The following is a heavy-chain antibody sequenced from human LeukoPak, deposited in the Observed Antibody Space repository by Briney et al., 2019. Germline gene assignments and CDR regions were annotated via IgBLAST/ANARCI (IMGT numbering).Heavy chain of an antibody. J-gene: IGHJ6*02. D-gene: IGHD3-10*01. V-gene: IGHV1-2*02. CDR1: GYTFTGYY. CDR3: ARGLRWMVRGVILHGMDV. Sequence: AASVKVSCKASGYTFTGYYMHWVRQAPGQGLEWMGWINPNSGGTNYAQKFQGRVTMTRDTSISTAYMELSRLRSEDTAVYYCARGLRWMVRGVILHGMDVWGQGTTVTVSS. CDR2: INPNSGGT.